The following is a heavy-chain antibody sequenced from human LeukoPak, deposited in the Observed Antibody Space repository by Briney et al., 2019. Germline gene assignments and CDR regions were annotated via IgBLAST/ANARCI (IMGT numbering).Heavy chain of an antibody. V-gene: IGHV1-69*01. J-gene: IGHJ4*02. CDR3: ARRSYCSGGSCYPNYYASSGYYLLDY. D-gene: IGHD2-15*01. CDR1: GGTFNNYA. CDR2: LIPTFGKP. Sequence: SVKVSCKASGGTFNNYAVIWVRQAPGLGLEWVGGLIPTFGKPNYAQKFQGRVTISADESTSTAYLELSSLRSEDTALYYCARRSYCSGGSCYPNYYASSGYYLLDYWGQGTLVTVSS.